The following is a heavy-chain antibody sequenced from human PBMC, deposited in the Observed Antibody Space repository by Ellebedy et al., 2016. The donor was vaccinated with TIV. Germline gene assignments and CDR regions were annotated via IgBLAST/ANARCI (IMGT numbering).Heavy chain of an antibody. CDR2: IYSGGST. J-gene: IGHJ4*02. D-gene: IGHD6-13*01. V-gene: IGHV3-53*01. CDR3: ASWASSSWYFFDY. CDR1: GFTVSSNY. Sequence: GGSLRLXCAASGFTVSSNYMSWVRQAPGKGLEWVSVIYSGGSTYYADSVKGRFTISRDNSKNTLYLQMNSLRAEDTAVYYCASWASSSWYFFDYWGQGTLVTVSS.